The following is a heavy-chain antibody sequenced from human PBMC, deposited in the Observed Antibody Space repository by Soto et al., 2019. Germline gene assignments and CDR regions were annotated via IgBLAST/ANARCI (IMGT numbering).Heavy chain of an antibody. J-gene: IGHJ6*02. V-gene: IGHV4-34*01. CDR1: GGSFSCFY. CDR3: ARADRTLVTSYGLDV. Sequence: KPSETLSLTCAVSGGSFSCFYWTWIRQPPGEGLEWIGEINHSGTTNFNPSLRSRLTISLDSSKKHFSLKLTSMTAADAAVYYCARADRTLVTSYGLDVWGQGTTVTVSS. D-gene: IGHD2-21*02. CDR2: INHSGTT.